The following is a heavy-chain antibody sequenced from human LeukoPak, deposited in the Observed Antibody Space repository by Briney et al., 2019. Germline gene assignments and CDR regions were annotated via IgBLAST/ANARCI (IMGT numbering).Heavy chain of an antibody. D-gene: IGHD1-7*01. CDR1: GYTFTGYY. V-gene: IGHV1-2*06. CDR3: ATPKPGITGTTDAFDI. CDR2: INPNSGGT. Sequence: GASVKVSCKASGYTFTGYYMHWVRQAPGQGLEWMGRINPNSGGTNYAQKFQGRVTMTRDTSISTAYMELSRLRSDDTAVYYCATPKPGITGTTDAFDIWGKGKMVTVSS. J-gene: IGHJ3*02.